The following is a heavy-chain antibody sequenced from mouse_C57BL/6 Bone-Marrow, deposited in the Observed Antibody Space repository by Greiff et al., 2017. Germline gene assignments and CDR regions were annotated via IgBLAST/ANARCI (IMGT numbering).Heavy chain of an antibody. V-gene: IGHV6-6*01. D-gene: IGHD1-1*01. J-gene: IGHJ2*01. CDR3: TRRGATYGFFTD. CDR2: IRNKANNHAT. Sequence: EVMLVESGGGLVQPGGSMKLSCAASGFTFSDAWMDWVRQSPEKGLEWVAEIRNKANNHATYYAESVKGRFTISRDDSKSSVYLQMNSLRAEDTGIYYCTRRGATYGFFTDWGQGTTLTVSS. CDR1: GFTFSDAW.